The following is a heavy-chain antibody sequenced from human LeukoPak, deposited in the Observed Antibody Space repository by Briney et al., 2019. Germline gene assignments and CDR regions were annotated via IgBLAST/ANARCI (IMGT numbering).Heavy chain of an antibody. CDR3: ASRSRGKLYSSSWYVPYYYMDV. D-gene: IGHD6-13*01. Sequence: PSETLSLTCTVSGGSISSYYWSWIRQPAGKGLEWIGRIYTSGSTNYNPSLKSRVTMSVDTSKNQFSLKLSSVTAADTAVYYCASRSRGKLYSSSWYVPYYYMDVWGKGTTVTVSS. V-gene: IGHV4-4*07. CDR2: IYTSGST. CDR1: GGSISSYY. J-gene: IGHJ6*03.